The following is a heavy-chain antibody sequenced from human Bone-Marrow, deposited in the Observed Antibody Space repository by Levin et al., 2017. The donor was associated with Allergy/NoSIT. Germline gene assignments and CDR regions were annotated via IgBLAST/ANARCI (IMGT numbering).Heavy chain of an antibody. CDR3: VRASSGYYGYYFDY. CDR1: GFTFSNYI. Sequence: GGSLRLSCAASGFTFSNYIMNWVRQAPGKGLEWISYISLTSSTIYYADSVKGRFTISRDNAKNSLFLQMNSLRAEDTAVYYCVRASSGYYGYYFDYWGQGTLVSVSS. V-gene: IGHV3-48*01. CDR2: ISLTSSTI. D-gene: IGHD6-19*01. J-gene: IGHJ4*02.